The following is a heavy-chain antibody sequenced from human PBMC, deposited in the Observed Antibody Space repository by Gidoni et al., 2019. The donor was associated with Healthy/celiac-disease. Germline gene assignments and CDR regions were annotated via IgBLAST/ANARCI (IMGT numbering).Heavy chain of an antibody. CDR2: ISGSGGST. CDR1: GFTFSSYA. V-gene: IGHV3-23*01. D-gene: IGHD6-13*01. J-gene: IGHJ4*02. CDR3: AKSCSSPTKRIWIYYFDY. Sequence: EVQLLESGGGLVQPGGSLRLSCAASGFTFSSYAMSWVRQAPGKGLEWVSAISGSGGSTYYADSVKGRFTISRDNSKNTLYLQMNSLRAEDTAVYYCAKSCSSPTKRIWIYYFDYWGQGTLVTVSS.